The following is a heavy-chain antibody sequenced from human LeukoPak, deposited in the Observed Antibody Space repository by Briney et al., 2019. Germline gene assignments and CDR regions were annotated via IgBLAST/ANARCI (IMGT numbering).Heavy chain of an antibody. Sequence: GGSLRLSCAASGFTFSSYAMSWVRQSPGKGLEWVSAISGSGGSTYYEDSVRGRFTIPRHNSKNTLYLQMNSLRAEDTAVYYCAKETSGHNWFDPWGQGTLVTVSS. J-gene: IGHJ5*02. CDR1: GFTFSSYA. CDR3: AKETSGHNWFDP. D-gene: IGHD6-25*01. V-gene: IGHV3-23*01. CDR2: ISGSGGST.